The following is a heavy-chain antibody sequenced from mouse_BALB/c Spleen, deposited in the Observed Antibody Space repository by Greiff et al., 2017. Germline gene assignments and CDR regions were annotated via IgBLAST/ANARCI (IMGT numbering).Heavy chain of an antibody. Sequence: VQVVESGAELARPGASVQLSCKASGYTFTSYWMQWVKQRPGQGLEWIGAIYPGDGDTRYTQKFKGKATLTADKSSSTAYMQLSSLASEDSAVYYCAREEGSSSWFDYWGQGTLVTVSA. V-gene: IGHV1-87*01. CDR2: IYPGDGDT. J-gene: IGHJ3*01. CDR1: GYTFTSYW. D-gene: IGHD1-1*01. CDR3: AREEGSSSWFDY.